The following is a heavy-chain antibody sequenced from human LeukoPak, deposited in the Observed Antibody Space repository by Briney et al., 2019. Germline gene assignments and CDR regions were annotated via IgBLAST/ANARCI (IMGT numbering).Heavy chain of an antibody. V-gene: IGHV4-59*08. CDR1: GGSINSYY. D-gene: IGHD2-2*01. Sequence: SETLSLTCTVSGGSINSYYWSWIRQAPGKGLEWIGYIYYSGSTNYNPSLKSRVTISVDTSKNQFSLELRSVTAADAAVYYCARTYCDSTTCYRFDYWGQGTLVTVSS. CDR2: IYYSGST. J-gene: IGHJ4*02. CDR3: ARTYCDSTTCYRFDY.